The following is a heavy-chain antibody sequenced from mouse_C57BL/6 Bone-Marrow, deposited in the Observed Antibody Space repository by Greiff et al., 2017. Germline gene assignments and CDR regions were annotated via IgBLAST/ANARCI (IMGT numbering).Heavy chain of an antibody. CDR1: GYTFTDYE. CDR2: IDPATGGT. CDR3: TRDYGSSYFDY. Sequence: QVQLQQSGAELVRPGASVTLSCKASGYTFTDYEMPWVKQTPVHGLEWIGAIDPATGGTAYNQKFKGKAILTADKSSSTAYMELRSLTSENSAVYYCTRDYGSSYFDYWGQGTTLTVSS. D-gene: IGHD1-1*01. J-gene: IGHJ2*01. V-gene: IGHV1-15*01.